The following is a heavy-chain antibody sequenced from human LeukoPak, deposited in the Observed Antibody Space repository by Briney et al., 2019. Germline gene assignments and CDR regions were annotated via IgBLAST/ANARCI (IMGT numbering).Heavy chain of an antibody. CDR3: ARDPGGGYSYGASDY. D-gene: IGHD5-18*01. CDR2: INPNSGGT. V-gene: IGHV1-2*02. Sequence: GASVKVSCKASGYTFTGYYMHWVRQAPGQGLEWMGWINPNSGGTNYAQKFQGRVTMTRDTSISTAYMELSRLRSDDTAVYYCARDPGGGYSYGASDYWGQGTLVTVSS. J-gene: IGHJ4*02. CDR1: GYTFTGYY.